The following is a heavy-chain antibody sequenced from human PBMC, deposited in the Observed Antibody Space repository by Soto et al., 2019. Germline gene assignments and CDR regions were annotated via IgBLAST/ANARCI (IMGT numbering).Heavy chain of an antibody. CDR3: ARDARNADYDY. CDR2: IHGTRSII. J-gene: IGHJ4*02. D-gene: IGHD3-16*01. V-gene: IGHV3-48*02. CDR1: GFTFSTHA. Sequence: EVQLVESGGGLVQPGGSLRLSCAVSGFTFSTHAMNWVRQAPGKGLEWVAYIHGTRSIIYYADSVKGRFTISRDNAKNSLFLQMDSLIDEETAVYYCARDARNADYDYWGQGTLVTVSS.